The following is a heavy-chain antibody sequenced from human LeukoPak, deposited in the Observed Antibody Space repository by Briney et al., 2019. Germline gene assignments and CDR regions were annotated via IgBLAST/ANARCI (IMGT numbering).Heavy chain of an antibody. J-gene: IGHJ5*02. CDR1: GGSISTGDYY. V-gene: IGHV4-30-4*01. CDR2: VYYGVST. Sequence: SETLSLTCSVSGGSISTGDYYWSCIRQPPGKGLEWIGYVYYGVSTYYNPSLKSRPTISMDTSKNHFSLKLGSVTAADTAVYFCARAPHYGSGCDPWGQGTLVTVSS. D-gene: IGHD3-10*01. CDR3: ARAPHYGSGCDP.